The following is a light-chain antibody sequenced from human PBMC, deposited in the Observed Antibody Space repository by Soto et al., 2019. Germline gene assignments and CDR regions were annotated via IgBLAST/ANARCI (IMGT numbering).Light chain of an antibody. CDR1: QSIDDW. Sequence: DIQMTQSPSTLSTSIGDTVTITCRASQSIDDWLAWYQQKPGRAPKLLIYTASSLQSGGPSRFSGSGSGTEFTLTISSLQPDDFATYYCQQYYNYITFGQGTRLDMK. J-gene: IGKJ5*01. CDR3: QQYYNYIT. CDR2: TAS. V-gene: IGKV1-5*03.